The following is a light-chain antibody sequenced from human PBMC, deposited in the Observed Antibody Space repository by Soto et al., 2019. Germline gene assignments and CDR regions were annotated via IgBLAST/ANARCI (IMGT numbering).Light chain of an antibody. J-gene: IGKJ5*01. CDR3: QQYENLPLT. CDR2: DAS. V-gene: IGKV1-33*01. CDR1: QDINKN. Sequence: DIQMTQSPSSLSASVGDRVTITCQASQDINKNLIWYQQKPGKAPKLLIYDASDLETGVPSRFSGSGSGTGFTFTISSLQPEDFAKYYCQQYENLPLTFGQGTRLEIK.